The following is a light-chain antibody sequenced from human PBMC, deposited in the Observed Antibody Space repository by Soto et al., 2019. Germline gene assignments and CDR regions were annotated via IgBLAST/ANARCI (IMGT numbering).Light chain of an antibody. CDR2: GAS. CDR1: QTVSNDF. CDR3: QQYGGSPLVT. J-gene: IGKJ4*01. Sequence: ENVLTQSPGTLSLSPGERATLSCRASQTVSNDFVAWYQQKPGQAPRLLISGASNRATGIPDRFIGSGSGTDFTLTISRLEPEDSAMYYCQQYGGSPLVTFGGGTKVEIK. V-gene: IGKV3-20*01.